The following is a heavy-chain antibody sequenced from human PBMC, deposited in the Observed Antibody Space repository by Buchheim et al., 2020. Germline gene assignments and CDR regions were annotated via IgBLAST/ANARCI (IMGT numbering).Heavy chain of an antibody. CDR1: GGSTRTYY. CDR2: IYTSGST. Sequence: QVHLQESGPGLVKTSETLSLTCTLSGGSTRTYYWSWIRQSAGKGLEWIGHIYTSGSTNYNPSLRSRVTLSLDPSKNHFSLRMTSVTAADTAVYYCARFFRGLDVWGQGTT. CDR3: ARFFRGLDV. J-gene: IGHJ6*02. V-gene: IGHV4-4*07.